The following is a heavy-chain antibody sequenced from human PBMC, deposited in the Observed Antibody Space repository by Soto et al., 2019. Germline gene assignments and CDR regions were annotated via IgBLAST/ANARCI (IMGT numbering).Heavy chain of an antibody. V-gene: IGHV4-4*07. D-gene: IGHD3-10*01. CDR3: ARDKTLTMVRGNYYYYYGMDV. CDR2: IYTSGST. CDR1: GGSISSYY. J-gene: IGHJ6*02. Sequence: NPSETLSLTCTVSGGSISSYYWSWIRQPAGKGLEWIGRIYTSGSTNYNPSLKSRVTMSVDTSKNQFSLKLSSVTAADTAVYYCARDKTLTMVRGNYYYYYGMDVWGQGTTVTVS.